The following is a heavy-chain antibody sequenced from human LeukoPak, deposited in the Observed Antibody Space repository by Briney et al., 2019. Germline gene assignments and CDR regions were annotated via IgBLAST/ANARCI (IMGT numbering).Heavy chain of an antibody. Sequence: PSETLSLTCTVSGGSFTSGGYYWSWIRQPPGKGLEWMGYIYYTGSTHYNPSLKSRISMSVDTSKRQFSLNLMSVTGADTAIYYCARDKVTVTGSWFDSWGQGTLVAVSS. D-gene: IGHD4-17*01. CDR3: ARDKVTVTGSWFDS. CDR2: IYYTGST. J-gene: IGHJ5*01. CDR1: GGSFTSGGYY. V-gene: IGHV4-31*03.